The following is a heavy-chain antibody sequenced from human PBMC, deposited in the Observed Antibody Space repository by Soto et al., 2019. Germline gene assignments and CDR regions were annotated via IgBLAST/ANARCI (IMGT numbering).Heavy chain of an antibody. V-gene: IGHV4-4*02. CDR1: GDSISSSNW. Sequence: PSETLSLTCAVSGDSISSSNWWGWVRQPPGKGLEWIGEIYQSGSTNYNPSLESRVTISVDKSKNHFSLKSSSVTAADTAVYYCTRVSGYSGHFDYWGLGTLVTVSS. J-gene: IGHJ4*02. CDR2: IYQSGST. D-gene: IGHD5-12*01. CDR3: TRVSGYSGHFDY.